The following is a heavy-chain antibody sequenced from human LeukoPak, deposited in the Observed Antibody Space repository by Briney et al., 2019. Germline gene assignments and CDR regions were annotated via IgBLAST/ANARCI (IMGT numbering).Heavy chain of an antibody. CDR2: ISGSGGST. V-gene: IGHV3-23*01. J-gene: IGHJ3*02. CDR3: AREATHYYDSRGDAFDI. CDR1: GFTFSSYA. D-gene: IGHD3-22*01. Sequence: GGSLRLSCAASGFTFSSYAMSWVRQAPGEGLGWVSVISGSGGSTYYADSVKGRFTISRDNSKNTLYLQMNSLRAEDTAVYYCAREATHYYDSRGDAFDIWGQGTMVTVSS.